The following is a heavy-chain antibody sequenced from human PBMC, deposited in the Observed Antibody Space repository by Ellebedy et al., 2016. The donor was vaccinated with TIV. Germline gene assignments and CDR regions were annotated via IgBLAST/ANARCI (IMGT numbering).Heavy chain of an antibody. D-gene: IGHD6-13*01. Sequence: GESLKISCAASGFTFSSYAMSWVRQAPGKGLEWVSAISGSGGSTYYADSVKGRFTISRDNSKNTLYLQMNSLRAEDTAVYYCAKWVLAAAGTDYWGQGTLVTVSS. J-gene: IGHJ4*02. V-gene: IGHV3-23*01. CDR1: GFTFSSYA. CDR2: ISGSGGST. CDR3: AKWVLAAAGTDY.